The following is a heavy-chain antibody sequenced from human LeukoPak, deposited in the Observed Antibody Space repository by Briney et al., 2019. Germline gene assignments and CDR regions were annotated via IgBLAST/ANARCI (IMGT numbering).Heavy chain of an antibody. Sequence: PSETLSLTXAVSGYSISSGYYWGWMRQPPGKGLEWIGSIYHRGSTFYNPSLKSRVTVSVDTSKNQFSLRLTSVTAADTAVYFCARLDYGSKLLNYYMDVWGNGTTVTVSS. CDR3: ARLDYGSKLLNYYMDV. V-gene: IGHV4-38-2*01. D-gene: IGHD4-23*01. CDR2: IYHRGST. CDR1: GYSISSGYY. J-gene: IGHJ6*03.